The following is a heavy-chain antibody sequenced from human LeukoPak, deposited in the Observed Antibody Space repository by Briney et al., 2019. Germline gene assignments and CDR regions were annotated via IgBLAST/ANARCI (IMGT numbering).Heavy chain of an antibody. CDR2: ISSSGSTI. CDR1: GFTFSSYE. D-gene: IGHD4-17*01. J-gene: IGHJ4*02. Sequence: GGSLRLSCAASGFTFSSYEMNWVSQAPGKGLEWVSYISSSGSTIYYADSVKGRFTISRDNAKNSLYLQMNSLRAEDTAVYYYARGGDYGDYQRTYYFDYWGQGTLVTVSS. CDR3: ARGGDYGDYQRTYYFDY. V-gene: IGHV3-48*03.